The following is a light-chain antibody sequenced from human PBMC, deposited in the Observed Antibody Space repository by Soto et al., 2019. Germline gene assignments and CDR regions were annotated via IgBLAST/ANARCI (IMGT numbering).Light chain of an antibody. CDR3: QQSYSTIT. J-gene: IGKJ5*01. CDR2: GAS. V-gene: IGKV3D-15*01. CDR1: ERISNN. Sequence: EIVMTQSPDTMSVSPVEGATLSCRASERISNNLAWYQQKRGQVPRLLIYGASSRATGIPDRFSGSGSGTDFTLTISSLQPEDFATYYCQQSYSTITFGQGTRLE.